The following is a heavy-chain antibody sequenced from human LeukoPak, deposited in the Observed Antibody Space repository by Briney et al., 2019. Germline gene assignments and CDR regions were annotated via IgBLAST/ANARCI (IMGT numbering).Heavy chain of an antibody. J-gene: IGHJ4*02. CDR3: ARDGGLLSGWYGGNFDY. CDR1: GHSIINSYY. Sequence: PSETLSLACTVSGHSIINSYYWGWIRQPPGKGLEWIGSIYHTGSTYYNPSLKSRLTISVDTSKNQFSLKLNSVTATDTAVYYCARDGGLLSGWYGGNFDYWGQGTLVTVSS. D-gene: IGHD6-19*01. CDR2: IYHTGST. V-gene: IGHV4-38-2*02.